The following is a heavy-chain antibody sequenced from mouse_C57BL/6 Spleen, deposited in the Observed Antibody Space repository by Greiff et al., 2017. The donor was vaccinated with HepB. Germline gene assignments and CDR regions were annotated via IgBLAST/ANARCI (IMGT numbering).Heavy chain of an antibody. J-gene: IGHJ4*01. CDR2: INPYNGGT. V-gene: IGHV1-19*01. CDR3: ARERGLRRENAMDY. D-gene: IGHD2-4*01. CDR1: GYTFTDYY. Sequence: VQLKESGPVLVKPGASVKMSCKASGYTFTDYYMNWVKQSHGKSLEWIGVINPYNGGTSYNQKFKGKATLTVDKSSSTAYMELNSLTSEDSAVYYCARERGLRRENAMDYWGQGTSVTVSS.